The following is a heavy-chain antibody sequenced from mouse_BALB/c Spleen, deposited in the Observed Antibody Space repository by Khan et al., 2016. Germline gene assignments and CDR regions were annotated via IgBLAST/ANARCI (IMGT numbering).Heavy chain of an antibody. Sequence: QIQLVQSGPDLKKPGETVKISCKASGYTFTNYGMNWVKQAPGKGLKWMGWINTNTGEPTYAEEFKGRFAFSLKTSATTAYLQISNLKHEDTATYFCAEDYYGSNWFAYWGQGTLVTVSA. J-gene: IGHJ3*01. CDR2: INTNTGEP. CDR3: AEDYYGSNWFAY. CDR1: GYTFTNYG. V-gene: IGHV9-3*02. D-gene: IGHD1-1*01.